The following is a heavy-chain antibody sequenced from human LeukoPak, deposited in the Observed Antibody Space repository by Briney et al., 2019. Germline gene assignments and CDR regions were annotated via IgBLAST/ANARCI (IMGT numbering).Heavy chain of an antibody. J-gene: IGHJ3*02. CDR3: ARGTHCSSTSCYLDDAFDI. CDR1: GYTFTSYG. D-gene: IGHD2-2*01. CDR2: ISAYNGNT. Sequence: ASVKVSCKASGYTFTSYGISWVRLAPGQGLEWMGWISAYNGNTNYAQKLQGRVTMTTDTSTSTAYMELRSLRSDDTAVYYCARGTHCSSTSCYLDDAFDIWGQGTMVTVSS. V-gene: IGHV1-18*01.